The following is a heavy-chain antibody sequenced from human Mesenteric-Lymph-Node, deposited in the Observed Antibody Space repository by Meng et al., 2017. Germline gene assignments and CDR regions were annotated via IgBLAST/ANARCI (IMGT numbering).Heavy chain of an antibody. D-gene: IGHD3-3*01. CDR3: ARVTKGLRFLEWLPAYYFDY. J-gene: IGHJ4*02. V-gene: IGHV4-61*01. Sequence: QVQLEASGPGLVMPSETLSLTCTVSGGSVSSGSYYWSWIRQPPGKGLEWIGYIYYSGSTNYNPSLKSRVTISVDTSKNQFSLKLSSVTAADTAVYYCARVTKGLRFLEWLPAYYFDYWGQGTLVTVSS. CDR2: IYYSGST. CDR1: GGSVSSGSYY.